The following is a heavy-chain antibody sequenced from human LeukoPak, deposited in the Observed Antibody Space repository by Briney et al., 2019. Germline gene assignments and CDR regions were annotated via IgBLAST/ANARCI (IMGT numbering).Heavy chain of an antibody. CDR2: TNTATGDP. D-gene: IGHD1-26*01. J-gene: IGHJ4*02. CDR1: GYPFNRYA. CDR3: ARGYSGSYYGFDS. Sequence: ASVKVSCKTSGYPFNRYAMNWVRQAPGQGLECMGWTNTATGDPMYAQGFTGRFVFSFDTSVSTAYLQIRSLKTEDTAVYYCARGYSGSYYGFDSWGQGTLVTVSS. V-gene: IGHV7-4-1*02.